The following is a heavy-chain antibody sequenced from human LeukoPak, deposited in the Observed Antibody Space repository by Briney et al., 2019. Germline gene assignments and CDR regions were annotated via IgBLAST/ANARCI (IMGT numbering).Heavy chain of an antibody. D-gene: IGHD3-3*01. J-gene: IGHJ4*02. Sequence: PGGSLRLSCAASGFTFSSYAMHWVRQAPSKGLEWVAVISYDGSNKYYADSVKGRFTISRDNSKNTLYLQMNSLRAEDTAVYYCARAPPLRFHFDYWGQGTLVTVSS. V-gene: IGHV3-30-3*01. CDR2: ISYDGSNK. CDR1: GFTFSSYA. CDR3: ARAPPLRFHFDY.